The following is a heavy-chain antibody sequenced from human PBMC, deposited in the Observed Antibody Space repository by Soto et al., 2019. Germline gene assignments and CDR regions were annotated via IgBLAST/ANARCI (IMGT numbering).Heavy chain of an antibody. Sequence: SGGSLSLSCAASGFSFNIFAMNWVRQAPGKGLEWVSGISGGGGSTYYADSVKGRFTISRDNSNNTLYLQMNSLRAEDTAVYYCAKDPTSYDSSAQFDSWGQGTLVTVSS. D-gene: IGHD3-22*01. J-gene: IGHJ4*02. CDR3: AKDPTSYDSSAQFDS. CDR2: ISGGGGST. CDR1: GFSFNIFA. V-gene: IGHV3-23*01.